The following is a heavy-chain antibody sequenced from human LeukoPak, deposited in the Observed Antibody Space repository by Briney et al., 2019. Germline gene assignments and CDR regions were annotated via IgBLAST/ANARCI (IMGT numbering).Heavy chain of an antibody. CDR2: ITKSGDST. D-gene: IGHD3-9*01. Sequence: GGSLRLSCAASGFTFSAFGMNWVRQAPGKGPEWVSTITKSGDSTYYVDSVKGRFTISRDNSKNTLYLQMNSLRAEDTAKYYCTKDYCGKFCSAVWGQGTTVTVSS. CDR1: GFTFSAFG. V-gene: IGHV3-23*01. J-gene: IGHJ6*02. CDR3: TKDYCGKFCSAV.